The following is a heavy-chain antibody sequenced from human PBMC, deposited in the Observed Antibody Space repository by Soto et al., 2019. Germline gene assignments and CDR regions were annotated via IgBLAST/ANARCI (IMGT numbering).Heavy chain of an antibody. CDR2: IYYSGST. D-gene: IGHD3-10*01. CDR3: ARLYGSGSYYNVPDAFDI. V-gene: IGHV4-31*03. J-gene: IGHJ3*02. Sequence: QVQLQESGPGLVKPSQTLSLTCTVSGGSISSGGYYWSWIRQHPGKGLEWIGYIYYSGSTYYNPSLKSRVTISVDTSKNRFSLKLSSVTAADTAVYYCARLYGSGSYYNVPDAFDIWGQGTMVTVSS. CDR1: GGSISSGGYY.